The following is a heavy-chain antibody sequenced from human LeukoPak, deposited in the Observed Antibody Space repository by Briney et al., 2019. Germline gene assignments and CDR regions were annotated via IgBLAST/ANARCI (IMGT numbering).Heavy chain of an antibody. J-gene: IGHJ3*02. D-gene: IGHD5-12*01. CDR3: AKLVVATYRDDI. CDR2: ISYDGSNK. CDR1: GFTFSSYS. Sequence: GGSLRLSCAASGFTFSSYSMNWVRQAPGKGLEWVAVISYDGSNKYYADSVKGRFTISRDNSKNTLYLQMNSLRAEDTAVYYCAKLVVATYRDDIWGQGTMVTVSS. V-gene: IGHV3-30*18.